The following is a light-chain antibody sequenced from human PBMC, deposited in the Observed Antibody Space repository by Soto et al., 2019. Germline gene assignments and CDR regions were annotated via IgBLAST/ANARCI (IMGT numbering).Light chain of an antibody. CDR1: QSVSSN. Sequence: EIVMTQSPATLSVSPGERATLSCRASQSVSSNLAWYQQKPGQVPRLLIYGASTRATGIPARFSGSGSGTEFTLTISSLPSEDFAVYYCQQYNNWPFTFGPGTKVDIK. V-gene: IGKV3D-15*01. CDR3: QQYNNWPFT. CDR2: GAS. J-gene: IGKJ3*01.